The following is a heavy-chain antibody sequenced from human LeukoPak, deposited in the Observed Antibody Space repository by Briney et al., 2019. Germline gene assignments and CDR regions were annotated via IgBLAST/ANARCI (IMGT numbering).Heavy chain of an antibody. CDR2: IWYDGSNK. CDR3: ARRTPGPDY. J-gene: IGHJ4*02. D-gene: IGHD1-14*01. CDR1: GFTFSSYW. V-gene: IGHV3-33*08. Sequence: GGSLRLSCAASGFTFSSYWMSWVRQAPGKGLEWVAVIWYDGSNKYYADSVKGRFTISRDNSKNTLYLQMNSLRAEDTAVYYCARRTPGPDYWGQGTLVTVSS.